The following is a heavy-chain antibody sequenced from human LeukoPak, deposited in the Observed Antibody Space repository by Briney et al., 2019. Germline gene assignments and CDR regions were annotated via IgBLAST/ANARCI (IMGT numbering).Heavy chain of an antibody. D-gene: IGHD4-23*01. V-gene: IGHV4-59*01. CDR3: ARNPVFPVVTSWYFDL. CDR2: IYYSGNT. Sequence: SETLSLTCTVSGGSISSYYWSWIRQPPGKGLEGIGYIYYSGNTNYNPSLKSRVTISVDTSKNQFSLKLSSVTAADTAVYYCARNPVFPVVTSWYFDLWARGTLVTVFS. CDR1: GGSISSYY. J-gene: IGHJ2*01.